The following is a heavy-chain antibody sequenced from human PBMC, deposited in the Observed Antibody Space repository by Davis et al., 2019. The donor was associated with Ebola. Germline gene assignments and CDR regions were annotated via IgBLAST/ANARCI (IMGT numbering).Heavy chain of an antibody. Sequence: GESLKISCAASGFTFSSYGMHWVRQAPGKGLEWVAVISYDGSNIYYADSVKGRFTISRDNSKNTLFLQMNSLSAEDTAVYYCARREDSGSYFVYWGQGTLVTVSS. D-gene: IGHD1-26*01. V-gene: IGHV3-30*03. CDR3: ARREDSGSYFVY. CDR2: ISYDGSNI. J-gene: IGHJ4*02. CDR1: GFTFSSYG.